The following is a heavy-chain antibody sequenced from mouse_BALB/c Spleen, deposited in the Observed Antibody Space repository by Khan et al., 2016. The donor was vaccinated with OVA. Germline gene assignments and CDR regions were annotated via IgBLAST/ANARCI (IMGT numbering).Heavy chain of an antibody. D-gene: IGHD2-2*01. J-gene: IGHJ3*01. CDR3: TRHGYVAWFTY. CDR1: GYSFTSYY. CDR2: VDPFSGGT. V-gene: IGHV1S135*01. Sequence: VQLKESGPELMKPGASVKISCKASGYSFTSYYLHWVMQSHGESLERIGYVDPFSGGTTYNQKFKGKATLTVDKSSSTAYMHLSNLTSEDSAVYYCTRHGYVAWFTYWGQGTLVTVSA.